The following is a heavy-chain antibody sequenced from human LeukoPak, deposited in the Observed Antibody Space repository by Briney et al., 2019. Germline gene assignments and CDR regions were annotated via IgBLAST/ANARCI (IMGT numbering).Heavy chain of an antibody. D-gene: IGHD3-10*01. V-gene: IGHV3-9*01. Sequence: GGSLRLSCAASGFNFDDYDIHWVRQAPGKGQEWVSGISWNSGSSAYADSVKGRFTISRDNAKNSLYLQMNSLRTEDTALYYCARGLGGDQGYFNLWGRGTLATVSS. CDR2: ISWNSGSS. CDR1: GFNFDDYD. CDR3: ARGLGGDQGYFNL. J-gene: IGHJ2*01.